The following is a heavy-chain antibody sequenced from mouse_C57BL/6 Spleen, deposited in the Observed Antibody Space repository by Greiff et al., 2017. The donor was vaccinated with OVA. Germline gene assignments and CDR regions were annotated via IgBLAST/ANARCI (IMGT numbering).Heavy chain of an antibody. CDR3: ARYGGAFDY. V-gene: IGHV1-69*01. J-gene: IGHJ2*01. CDR2: IDPSDSYT. D-gene: IGHD1-1*02. Sequence: VQLQQPGAELVMPGASVKLSCKASGYTFTSYWMHWVKQRPGQGLEWIGEIDPSDSYTNYNQKFKGKSTLTVDKSSSTAYMQLSSLTSEDSAVYYCARYGGAFDYWGQGTTLTVSS. CDR1: GYTFTSYW.